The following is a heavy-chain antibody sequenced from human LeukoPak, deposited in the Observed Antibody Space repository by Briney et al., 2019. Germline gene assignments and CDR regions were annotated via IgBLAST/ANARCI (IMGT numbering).Heavy chain of an antibody. J-gene: IGHJ4*02. Sequence: ASVKVSCKASGYTFTSYDINWVRQATGRGLEWMGWMNPNSGNTGYAQKFQGRVTMTRNTSISTAYMELSSLRSEDTAVYYCATSYSSSSSEIDYWGQGTLVTVSS. CDR2: MNPNSGNT. CDR1: GYTFTSYD. D-gene: IGHD6-6*01. V-gene: IGHV1-8*01. CDR3: ATSYSSSSSEIDY.